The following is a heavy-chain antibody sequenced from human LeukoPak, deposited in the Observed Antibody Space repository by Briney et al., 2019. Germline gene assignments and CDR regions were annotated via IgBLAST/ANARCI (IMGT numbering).Heavy chain of an antibody. Sequence: GGSLRLSCAASGFAVSSNYMGWVRQAPGKGLEWVSVIYSGGSGSTWFADSMKGRFTISRDNSKNTLYLQMNTLRAEDTAVYYCARVGGSYDFFYWGQGTLVTVSS. J-gene: IGHJ4*02. D-gene: IGHD1-26*01. CDR2: IYSGGSGST. V-gene: IGHV3-53*01. CDR1: GFAVSSNY. CDR3: ARVGGSYDFFY.